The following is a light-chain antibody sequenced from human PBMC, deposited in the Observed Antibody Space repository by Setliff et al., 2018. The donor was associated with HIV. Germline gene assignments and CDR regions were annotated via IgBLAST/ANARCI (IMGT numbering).Light chain of an antibody. CDR3: SSYTTSSTGDS. CDR2: DVI. Sequence: QSALTQPASVSGSPGQSITISCTGISSDVGGYYSVSWYQQHPGKAPKLMIYDVINRPSGVSNRFSGSRSGNTASLTITGLQVEDEADYYCSSYTTSSTGDSVGPGTKGTV. J-gene: IGLJ1*01. CDR1: SSDVGGYYS. V-gene: IGLV2-14*03.